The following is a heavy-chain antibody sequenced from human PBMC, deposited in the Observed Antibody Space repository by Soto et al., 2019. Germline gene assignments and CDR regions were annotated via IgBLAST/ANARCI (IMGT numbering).Heavy chain of an antibody. J-gene: IGHJ4*02. CDR1: GFTFSSYA. D-gene: IGHD3-3*01. Sequence: GGSLRLSCAASGFTFSSYAMSWVRQAPGKGLEWVSAISGSGGSTYYADSVKGRFTISRDNSKNTLYLQVNSLRAEDTAVYYCAKRLRVGEVLPIAPDYWGQGTLVTVSS. CDR3: AKRLRVGEVLPIAPDY. V-gene: IGHV3-23*01. CDR2: ISGSGGST.